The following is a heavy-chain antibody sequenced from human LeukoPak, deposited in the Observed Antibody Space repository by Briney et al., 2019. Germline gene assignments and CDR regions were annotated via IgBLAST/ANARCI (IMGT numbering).Heavy chain of an antibody. CDR2: ISGSGGST. V-gene: IGHV3-23*01. Sequence: PGGSPRLSCAASGFTFSSYAMSWVRQAPGKGLEWVSAISGSGGSTYYADSVKGRFTISRDNSKNTMYLQMNSLRAEVTAVYYCAKGPTYYFDSSALKYFDYWGQGTLVTVSS. D-gene: IGHD3-22*01. CDR3: AKGPTYYFDSSALKYFDY. J-gene: IGHJ4*02. CDR1: GFTFSSYA.